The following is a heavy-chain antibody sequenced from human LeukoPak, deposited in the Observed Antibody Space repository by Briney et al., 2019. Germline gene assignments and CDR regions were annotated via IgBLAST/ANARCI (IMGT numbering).Heavy chain of an antibody. Sequence: ASVKVSCKASGGTFSSYAINWVRQATGQGLEWMGWMNPNSGNTGYAQKFQGRVTMTRNTSISTAYMELSSLRSEDTAVYYCARGRRQYVWGSYRPYHCDYRGQGTLVTASS. V-gene: IGHV1-8*02. CDR1: GGTFSSYA. D-gene: IGHD3-16*02. J-gene: IGHJ4*02. CDR3: ARGRRQYVWGSYRPYHCDY. CDR2: MNPNSGNT.